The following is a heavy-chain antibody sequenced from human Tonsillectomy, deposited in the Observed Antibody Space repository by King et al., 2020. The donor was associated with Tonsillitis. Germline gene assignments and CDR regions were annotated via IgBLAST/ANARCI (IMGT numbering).Heavy chain of an antibody. Sequence: QLVQSGAEVKKPGASVKVSCKASGYTFTGYYMHWVRQAPGQGLEWMGWINPNSGGTNYAQKFQGRVTMTRDTSISTAYMELSRLRSDDTAVYYCARLRANYYDSSGYYDGFYYYMDVWGKGTTVTVSS. V-gene: IGHV1-2*02. J-gene: IGHJ6*03. CDR2: INPNSGGT. D-gene: IGHD3-22*01. CDR1: GYTFTGYY. CDR3: ARLRANYYDSSGYYDGFYYYMDV.